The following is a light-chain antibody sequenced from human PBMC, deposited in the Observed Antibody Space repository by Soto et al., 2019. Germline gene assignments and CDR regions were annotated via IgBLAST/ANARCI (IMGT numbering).Light chain of an antibody. Sequence: QSVLTQPPSASGTPGQRVTISCSGSSSNIGSNVVNWYQQLPGTAPKLLIYRNNQRPSGVPDRFSGSKSGTSASLAISGLRSEDEADYYCAAWDDSLSGPRVFGGGTKLTVL. CDR3: AAWDDSLSGPRV. J-gene: IGLJ3*02. CDR1: SSNIGSNV. CDR2: RNN. V-gene: IGLV1-47*01.